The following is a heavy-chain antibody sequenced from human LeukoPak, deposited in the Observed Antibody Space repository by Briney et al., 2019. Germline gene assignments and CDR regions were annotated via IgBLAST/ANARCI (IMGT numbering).Heavy chain of an antibody. CDR1: GGSISSSSYY. CDR3: ARERPQLPFDY. D-gene: IGHD6-13*01. V-gene: IGHV4-39*07. J-gene: IGHJ4*02. CDR2: IYTSGST. Sequence: SETLSLTCTVSGGSISSSSYYWGWIRQPPGKGLEWIGRIYTSGSTNYNPSLKSRVTMSVDTSKNQFSLKLSSVTAADTAVYYCARERPQLPFDYWGQGTLVTVSS.